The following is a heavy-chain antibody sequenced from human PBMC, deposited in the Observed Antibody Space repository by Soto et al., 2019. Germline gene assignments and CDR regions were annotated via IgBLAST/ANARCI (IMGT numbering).Heavy chain of an antibody. Sequence: ASVKVSCKTSGYIFTDHLIHWVRQSPGPGLQWVGWVNPHSGGTNVAQAFQDRVTMTADTSITTAYMDLARLRPDDTAIFYCARGAQGFFPISGIYFYFDHWGQGTPVTVSS. CDR2: VNPHSGGT. V-gene: IGHV1-2*02. J-gene: IGHJ4*02. D-gene: IGHD3-22*01. CDR1: GYIFTDHL. CDR3: ARGAQGFFPISGIYFYFDH.